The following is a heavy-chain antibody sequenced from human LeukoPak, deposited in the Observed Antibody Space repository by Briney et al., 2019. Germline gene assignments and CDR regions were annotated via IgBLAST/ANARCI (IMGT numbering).Heavy chain of an antibody. D-gene: IGHD3-10*02. CDR2: IFHSGIA. V-gene: IGHV4-4*02. J-gene: IGHJ4*02. CDR1: GGSLTNNHY. Sequence: SETLSLTCAVSGGSLTNNHYWTWVRPPPGGGLEWIADIFHSGIANYNPSLKSRVTISMDKSKNQFSLTLSSVTAADTAVYYCAGGGEAWELLGYWGQGTLVTVSS. CDR3: AGGGEAWELLGY.